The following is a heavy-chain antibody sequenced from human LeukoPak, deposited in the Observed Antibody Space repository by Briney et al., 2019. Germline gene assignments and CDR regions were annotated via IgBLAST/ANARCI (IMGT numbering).Heavy chain of an antibody. CDR1: GFTFSSYE. V-gene: IGHV3-48*03. CDR3: ARVTGVVRGSSDH. J-gene: IGHJ4*02. Sequence: GGSLRLSCAASGFTFSSYEMNWVRQAPGKGLEWVSYISSSGSTIYYADSVKGRFTISRDNAKNSLYLQMNSLRAEDTAVYYCARVTGVVRGSSDHWGQGTLVTVSS. D-gene: IGHD3-10*01. CDR2: ISSSGSTI.